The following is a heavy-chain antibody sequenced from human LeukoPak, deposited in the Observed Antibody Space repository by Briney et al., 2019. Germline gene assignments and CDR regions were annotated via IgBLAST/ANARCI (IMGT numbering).Heavy chain of an antibody. Sequence: GGSLRLSCIVSGIPFSDYYMNWIRQAPGKGLEWISYISSSSSYSDYADSVKGRFTISRDNAKSALYLQLNSLRLGDTAVYYCAAGTAADFWGQGTLVTVSS. CDR2: ISSSSSYS. V-gene: IGHV3-11*03. CDR1: GIPFSDYY. D-gene: IGHD6-13*01. CDR3: AAGTAADF. J-gene: IGHJ4*02.